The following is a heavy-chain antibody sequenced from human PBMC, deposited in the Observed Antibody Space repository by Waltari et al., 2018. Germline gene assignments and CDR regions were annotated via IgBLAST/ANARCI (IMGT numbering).Heavy chain of an antibody. CDR1: GYSISSGYY. CDR3: AGHYYDYIWGSYRNTAFDI. D-gene: IGHD3-16*02. J-gene: IGHJ3*02. CDR2: IYHSGST. Sequence: QVQLQESGPGLVKPSETLSLTCAVSGYSISSGYYWGWIRQPPGKGLAWIGSIYHSGSTYYNPSLKSRVTISVDTSKNQFSLKLSSVTAADTAVYYCAGHYYDYIWGSYRNTAFDIWGQGTMVTFSS. V-gene: IGHV4-38-2*01.